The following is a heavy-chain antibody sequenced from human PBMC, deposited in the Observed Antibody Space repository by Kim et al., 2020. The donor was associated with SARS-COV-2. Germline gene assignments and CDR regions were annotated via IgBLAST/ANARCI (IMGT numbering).Heavy chain of an antibody. Sequence: GGSLRLSCAASGFTFIAYSMHWVRQAPAKGLEWVSYIVCSGYNIYYADSVKGRFTISRDNSKKFLYLQMNNLSAEDMGIYYCVRSNGDHRYNYGMDVWG. CDR1: GFTFIAYS. V-gene: IGHV3-21*05. J-gene: IGHJ6*02. CDR3: VRSNGDHRYNYGMDV. CDR2: IVCSGYNI.